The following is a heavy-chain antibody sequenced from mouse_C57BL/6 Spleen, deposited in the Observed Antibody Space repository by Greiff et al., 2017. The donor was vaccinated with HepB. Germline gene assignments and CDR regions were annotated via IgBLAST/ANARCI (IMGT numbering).Heavy chain of an antibody. D-gene: IGHD2-1*01. CDR2: INPSSGYT. CDR1: GYTFTSYT. V-gene: IGHV1-4*01. CDR3: SIYGNYDARWYFDV. Sequence: VQLQQSGAELARPGASVKMSCKASGYTFTSYTMHWVKQRPGQGLEWIGYINPSSGYTKYNQKFKDKATLTADKSSSTAYMQLRSLTSEYSAVYYCSIYGNYDARWYFDVWGTGTTVTVSS. J-gene: IGHJ1*03.